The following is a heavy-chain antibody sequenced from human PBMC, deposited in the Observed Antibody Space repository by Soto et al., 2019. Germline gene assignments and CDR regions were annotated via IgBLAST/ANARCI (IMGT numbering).Heavy chain of an antibody. CDR1: GGTFSSYA. CDR2: IIPIFGTA. Sequence: SVKVSCKASGGTFSSYAISWVRQAPGQGLEWMGGIIPIFGTANYAQKFQGRVTITADESTSPAYMELSSLRSEDTAVYYCPRVARGYSYGYRFDYWGQGTLVTVSS. J-gene: IGHJ4*02. CDR3: PRVARGYSYGYRFDY. D-gene: IGHD5-18*01. V-gene: IGHV1-69*13.